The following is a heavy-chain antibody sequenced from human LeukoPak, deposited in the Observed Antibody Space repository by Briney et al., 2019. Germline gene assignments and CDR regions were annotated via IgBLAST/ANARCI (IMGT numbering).Heavy chain of an antibody. CDR1: GFTFSSNW. CDR3: ARVDYGDYVAAVDI. CDR2: INSDGSDR. D-gene: IGHD4-17*01. V-gene: IGHV3-74*01. Sequence: GGSLRLSCAAPGFTFSSNWMHWVRQTPGKGLVWVSRINSDGSDRSYADSVKGRFTISRDNAKNTLYLQMNSLRAEDTAVYYCARVDYGDYVAAVDIWGQGTLVTVFS. J-gene: IGHJ3*02.